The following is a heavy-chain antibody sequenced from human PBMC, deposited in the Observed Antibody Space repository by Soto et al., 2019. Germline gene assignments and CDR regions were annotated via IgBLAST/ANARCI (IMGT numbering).Heavy chain of an antibody. J-gene: IGHJ4*02. CDR2: IAYDGTIK. CDR1: GFTFSANA. V-gene: IGHV3-30-3*01. D-gene: IGHD1-26*01. Sequence: QEQLVESGGDVVQPGRSLTLSCAASGFTFSANAMHWVRQAPGKGLEWVAVIAYDGTIKIYRDSVKGRFTISRDDSKSTLYLQMNSLRPEDTAVYYSARDKIKGAPDYLDSWGQGTLVTVSS. CDR3: ARDKIKGAPDYLDS.